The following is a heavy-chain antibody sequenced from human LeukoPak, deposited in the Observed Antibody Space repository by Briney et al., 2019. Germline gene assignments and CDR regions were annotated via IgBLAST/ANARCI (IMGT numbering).Heavy chain of an antibody. J-gene: IGHJ4*02. Sequence: GGSLRLSCAASGFTFSSYGMHWVRQAPGKGLEWVAVIWYDGSNKYYADSVKGRFTISRDNSKNTLYLQMNSLRAEDTAVYYCARGTDNVLMVYASPLDYWGQGTLVTVSS. CDR3: ARGTDNVLMVYASPLDY. CDR1: GFTFSSYG. V-gene: IGHV3-33*01. CDR2: IWYDGSNK. D-gene: IGHD2-8*01.